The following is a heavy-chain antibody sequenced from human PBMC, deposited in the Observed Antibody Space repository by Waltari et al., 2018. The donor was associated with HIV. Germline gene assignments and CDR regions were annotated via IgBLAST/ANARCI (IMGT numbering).Heavy chain of an antibody. CDR2: ISYDGSNK. D-gene: IGHD3-22*01. Sequence: RLSCAASGFTFSSYAMHRVRPAPGKGLEWVAFISYDGSNKYYADSVKGRFTISRDNSKNTLYLQMNSLRAEDTAVYYCARDFSIADYYYGMDVWGQGTTVTVSS. CDR3: ARDFSIADYYYGMDV. V-gene: IGHV3-30*01. CDR1: GFTFSSYA. J-gene: IGHJ6*02.